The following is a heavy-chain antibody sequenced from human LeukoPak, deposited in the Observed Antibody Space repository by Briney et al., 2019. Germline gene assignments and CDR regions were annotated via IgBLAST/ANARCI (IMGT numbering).Heavy chain of an antibody. CDR1: GFTFSRYA. CDR3: AKGGDYGDYGAYFDY. Sequence: GGSLRLSCAASGFTFSRYALSWVRQAPGKGLEWVSAISGSGGTTYYPDSAKGRFTISRDNSKNTLYLQMNSLRAEDTAVYYCAKGGDYGDYGAYFDYWGQGTLVTVSS. J-gene: IGHJ4*02. V-gene: IGHV3-23*01. CDR2: ISGSGGTT. D-gene: IGHD4-17*01.